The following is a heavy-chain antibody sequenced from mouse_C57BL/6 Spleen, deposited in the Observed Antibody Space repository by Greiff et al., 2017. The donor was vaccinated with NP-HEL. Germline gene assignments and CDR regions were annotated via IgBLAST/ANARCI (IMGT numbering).Heavy chain of an antibody. V-gene: IGHV1-42*01. CDR2: INPSTGGT. Sequence: EVQLQQSGPELVKPGASVKISCKASGYSFTGYYMNWVKQSPEKSLEWIGEINPSTGGTTYNQKFKAKATLTVAKSSSTAYMQLKSLTSEDSAVYYGARGRSGYPSGFAYWGQETLVTVSA. J-gene: IGHJ3*01. CDR3: ARGRSGYPSGFAY. CDR1: GYSFTGYY. D-gene: IGHD3-2*02.